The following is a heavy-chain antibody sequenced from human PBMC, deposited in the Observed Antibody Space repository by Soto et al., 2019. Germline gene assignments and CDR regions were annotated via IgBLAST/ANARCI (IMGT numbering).Heavy chain of an antibody. CDR1: GFTFSSYW. J-gene: IGHJ6*02. Sequence: GGSLRLSCAASGFTFSSYWMHWVRQAPGKGLVWVSRINSDGSSTSYTDSVKGRFTISRDNAKNTLYLQMNSLRAEDTAVYYCARGLCRSTSCPETLYYYYGMDVWGQGTTVTVSS. D-gene: IGHD2-2*01. CDR3: ARGLCRSTSCPETLYYYYGMDV. CDR2: INSDGSST. V-gene: IGHV3-74*01.